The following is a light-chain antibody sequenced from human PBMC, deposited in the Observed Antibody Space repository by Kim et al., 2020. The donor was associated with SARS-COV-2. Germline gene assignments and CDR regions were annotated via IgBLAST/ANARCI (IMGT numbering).Light chain of an antibody. CDR3: QQYNNWPPEYS. J-gene: IGKJ2*03. Sequence: SPAERATLSCRASQSVSSNLSWYQQKPGQAPRLLIYGASTRATGIPARFSGSGFGTEFTLTISSLQSEDFAVYYCQQYNNWPPEYSFGQGTKLEI. CDR2: GAS. V-gene: IGKV3-15*01. CDR1: QSVSSN.